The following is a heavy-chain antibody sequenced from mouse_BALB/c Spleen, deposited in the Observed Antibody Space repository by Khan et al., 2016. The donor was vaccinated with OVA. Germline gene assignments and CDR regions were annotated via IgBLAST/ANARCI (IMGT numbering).Heavy chain of an antibody. CDR2: ISSGSSTI. Sequence: EVELVESGGALVQPGGSRKLSCAASGFTFSSFGMHWVRQAPKKGLEWVAYISSGSSTIYYVDTVKGRFTISRDNPKNTLFLQMPSLRSEDTAMYYCARSGGNFHWYFDVWGAGTSVTVSS. CDR3: ARSGGNFHWYFDV. D-gene: IGHD2-1*01. J-gene: IGHJ1*01. CDR1: GFTFSSFG. V-gene: IGHV5-17*02.